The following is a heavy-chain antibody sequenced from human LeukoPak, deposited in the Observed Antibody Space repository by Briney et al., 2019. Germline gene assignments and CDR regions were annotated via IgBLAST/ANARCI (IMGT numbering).Heavy chain of an antibody. CDR1: GYTFTSSD. CDR3: AGEVGAENWFDP. D-gene: IGHD1-26*01. V-gene: IGHV1-8*01. CDR2: MNPNSGNT. Sequence: ASVKLSCTASGYTFTSSDINWVRQATGHGLEWMGCMNPNSGNTAYAQKFQGRVTMTRDTSISTAYMELSSLRFDDTAVYYCAGEVGAENWFDPWGQGTLVTVSS. J-gene: IGHJ5*02.